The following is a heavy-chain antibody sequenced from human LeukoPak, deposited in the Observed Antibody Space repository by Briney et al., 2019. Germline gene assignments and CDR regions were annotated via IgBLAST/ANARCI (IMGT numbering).Heavy chain of an antibody. J-gene: IGHJ4*02. Sequence: SQTLSLTCTVSGGSISSGSYYWSWIRQPAGKGLEWIGRIYTSGSTNYNPSLKSRVTISVDTSKNQFSLKLSSVTAADTAAYYCARGASTFDYWGQGTLVTVSS. CDR3: ARGASTFDY. CDR1: GGSISSGSYY. V-gene: IGHV4-61*02. CDR2: IYTSGST.